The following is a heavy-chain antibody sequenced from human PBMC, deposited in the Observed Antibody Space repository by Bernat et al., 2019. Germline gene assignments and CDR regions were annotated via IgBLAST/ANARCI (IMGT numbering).Heavy chain of an antibody. CDR2: LNPKSGAT. V-gene: IGHV1-2*02. CDR3: ARCRTTRCYDGAFDM. D-gene: IGHD2-2*01. CDR1: GYTFSDYY. Sequence: QVQLVQSGTEVKKPGASVKVSCKASGYTFSDYYLHWVRQAPRQGLEWMGWLNPKSGATYHSQQFQDGVTMTRDTSVSTAYMDLRRLKSDDAAVYYCARCRTTRCYDGAFDMWGQGTMVTASS. J-gene: IGHJ3*02.